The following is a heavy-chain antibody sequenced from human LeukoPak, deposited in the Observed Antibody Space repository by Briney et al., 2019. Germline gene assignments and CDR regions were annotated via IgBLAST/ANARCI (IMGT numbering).Heavy chain of an antibody. J-gene: IGHJ4*02. D-gene: IGHD3-9*01. CDR2: ISYDGRNK. CDR1: GFSFSDYG. CDR3: VKDTYYNDTTGYYCFDL. V-gene: IGHV3-30*18. Sequence: PGGSLRLSCAASGFSFSDYGIHWVRQVPGKGLEWVAAISYDGRNKNYADSVRGRFTISRDNSKNIVYLQMNSLRPEDTAVYYCVKDTYYNDTTGYYCFDLWGQGTLVTVTS.